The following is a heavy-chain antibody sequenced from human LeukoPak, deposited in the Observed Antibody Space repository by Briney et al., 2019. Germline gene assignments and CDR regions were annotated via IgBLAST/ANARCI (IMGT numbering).Heavy chain of an antibody. Sequence: GGSLRLSCAASGFTFSSYGMHWVRQAPGKGLEWVAVIWYDGSNKYYADSVKGRFTISRDNSKNALYLQMNSLRAEDTAVYYCAREATSTPGSGWWEFIGMDVWGQGTTVTVSS. CDR2: IWYDGSNK. J-gene: IGHJ6*02. CDR3: AREATSTPGSGWWEFIGMDV. V-gene: IGHV3-33*01. D-gene: IGHD6-19*01. CDR1: GFTFSSYG.